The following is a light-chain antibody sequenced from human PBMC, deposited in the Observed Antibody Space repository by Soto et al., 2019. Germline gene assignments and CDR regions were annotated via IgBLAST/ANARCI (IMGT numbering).Light chain of an antibody. Sequence: EIVLTQAPGTMSVSPGERVTLSCMASQSVSSNFLAWHQQKPGQAPRLLIYGASSRAGGIPDRFRGSGSGTDFTLTIYSLEPEDFEVYYCQQYGSAPFTFGPGTKVAVK. CDR1: QSVSSNF. J-gene: IGKJ3*01. V-gene: IGKV3-20*01. CDR3: QQYGSAPFT. CDR2: GAS.